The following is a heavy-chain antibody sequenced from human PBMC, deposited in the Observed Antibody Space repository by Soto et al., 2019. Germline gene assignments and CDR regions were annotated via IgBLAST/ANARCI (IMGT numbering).Heavy chain of an antibody. CDR3: AADIAATAGYDY. D-gene: IGHD5-12*01. J-gene: IGHJ4*02. CDR2: IVVGSGNT. V-gene: IGHV1-58*01. CDR1: GFTFTSSA. Sequence: SVKVSCKASGFTFTSSAVQWVRQARGQRLEWIGWIVVGSGNTNYAQKFQERVTITRDMSTSTAYMELSSLRSEDTAVYYCAADIAATAGYDYWGQGTLVTVSS.